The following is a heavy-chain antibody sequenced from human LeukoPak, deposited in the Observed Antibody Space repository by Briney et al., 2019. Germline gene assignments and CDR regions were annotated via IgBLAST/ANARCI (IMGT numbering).Heavy chain of an antibody. J-gene: IGHJ3*02. CDR2: IYYSAST. V-gene: IGHV4-39*01. Sequence: KPSEXRXXXXTVSGGSISXSXXXXGXIRQXPXXXXXXXGNIYYSASTYYPPSLTSRVTISIDTSNNQFFLKLSSVTAADTAVYYCARLADSSSSWETDIWGQGTMVTVSS. CDR1: GGSISXSXXX. CDR3: ARLADSSSSWETDI. D-gene: IGHD6-13*01.